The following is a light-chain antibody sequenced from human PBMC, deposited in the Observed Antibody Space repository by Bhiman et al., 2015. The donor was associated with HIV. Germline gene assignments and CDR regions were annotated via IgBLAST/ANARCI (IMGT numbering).Light chain of an antibody. CDR1: SSDVGGYNH. CDR3: CSYAGGATWV. J-gene: IGLJ3*02. Sequence: QSALTQPASVSGSPGQSITISCTGTSSDVGGYNHVSWYQQHPGKAPRLIIYDVSERPSEVSNRFSGAKSGNTASLTISGLQAEDEADYHCCSYAGGATWVFGGGTKLTVL. V-gene: IGLV2-23*02. CDR2: DVS.